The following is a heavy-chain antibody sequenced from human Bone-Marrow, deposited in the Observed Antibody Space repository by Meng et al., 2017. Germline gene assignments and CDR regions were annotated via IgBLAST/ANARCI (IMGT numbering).Heavy chain of an antibody. D-gene: IGHD5-18*01. CDR2: IDPYSGDT. Sequence: QGQPGQSGAEVKKPGASMTVSCKASGYDFTAYFLHWVRLAPGQGLQWVGQIDPYSGDTVYAQKFRGRVTMTRDTSVNSAYLEVNRLTSDDTAVYYCVRDVRQPLDFWGQGTLVTVSS. CDR3: VRDVRQPLDF. V-gene: IGHV1-2*06. CDR1: GYDFTAYF. J-gene: IGHJ4*02.